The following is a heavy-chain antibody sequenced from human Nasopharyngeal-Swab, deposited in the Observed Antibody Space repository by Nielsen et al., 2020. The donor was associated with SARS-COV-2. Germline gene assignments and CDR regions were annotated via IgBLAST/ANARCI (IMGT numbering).Heavy chain of an antibody. CDR3: ATASPHYDILTGYYHNWFDP. V-gene: IGHV1-24*01. J-gene: IGHJ5*02. Sequence: ASVNVSCKVSGYTLTELSMHWVRQAPGKGLEWMGGFDPEDGETIYAQKFQGRVTMTEDTSTDTAYMELSSLRSEDTAVYYCATASPHYDILTGYYHNWFDPWGQGTLVTVSS. CDR2: FDPEDGET. D-gene: IGHD3-9*01. CDR1: GYTLTELS.